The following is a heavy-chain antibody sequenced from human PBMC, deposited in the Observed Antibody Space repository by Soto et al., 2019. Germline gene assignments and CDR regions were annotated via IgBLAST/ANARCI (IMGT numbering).Heavy chain of an antibody. CDR3: ARVGPYDSQSYMVCYDRFDP. V-gene: IGHV4-30-2*01. CDR1: GGSIRSGGYS. J-gene: IGHJ5*02. CDR2: IYHSGST. D-gene: IGHD3-10*01. Sequence: PSEPLSLPCAVSGGSIRSGGYSWSWIRQPPGKGLEWIGYIYHSGSTYYNPSLKSRVTISVDRSKNQFSLKLSSVTAADTAVYYCARVGPYDSQSYMVCYDRFDPWGQGTQVTVSS.